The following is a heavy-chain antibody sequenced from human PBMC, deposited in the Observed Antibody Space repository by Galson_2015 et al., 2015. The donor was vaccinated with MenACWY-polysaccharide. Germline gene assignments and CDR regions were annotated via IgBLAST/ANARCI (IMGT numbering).Heavy chain of an antibody. D-gene: IGHD2-15*01. J-gene: IGHJ4*02. CDR3: TRDSSGGCDY. CDR2: IKRKIDGGTA. CDR1: GLTFSDAW. Sequence: SLRLSCAASGLTFSDAWMSWVRQGPGMGLEWVGHIKRKIDGGTADYAAPVKGRFTISRDDSKNTLYLQMNSLKIEDTAVYYCTRDSSGGCDYWGQGTLVTVSS. V-gene: IGHV3-15*01.